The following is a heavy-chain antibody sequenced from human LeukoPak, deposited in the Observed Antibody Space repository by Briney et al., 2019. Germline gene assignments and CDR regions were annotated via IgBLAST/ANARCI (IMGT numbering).Heavy chain of an antibody. D-gene: IGHD2-21*02. Sequence: PSETLSLTFTVSGRSISSSSYYWGWIRQPPGKGLEWIGSIYYSGSTYYNPSLKSRVTISVDTSKNQFSLKLSSVTAADTAVYYCARHGGDFDTWGQGTMVTVSS. CDR1: GRSISSSSYY. V-gene: IGHV4-39*01. CDR2: IYYSGST. CDR3: ARHGGDFDT. J-gene: IGHJ3*02.